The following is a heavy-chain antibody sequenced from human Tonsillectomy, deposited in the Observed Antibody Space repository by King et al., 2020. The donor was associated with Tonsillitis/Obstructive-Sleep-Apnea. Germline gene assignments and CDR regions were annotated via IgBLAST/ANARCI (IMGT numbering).Heavy chain of an antibody. Sequence: MQLQESGPGLVKPADTLALTCTVSGGSVSNSSYYCGWIRQPPGKGLEWIGNIYYSGNTYYNPPLKSRVTISVDTSKNQFSLKLSSVTAADTAVYYYARAITMVRGVPNTLAFDIWGQGTMVTVSS. CDR3: ARAITMVRGVPNTLAFDI. CDR1: GGSVSNSSYY. J-gene: IGHJ3*02. V-gene: IGHV4-39*01. D-gene: IGHD3-10*01. CDR2: IYYSGNT.